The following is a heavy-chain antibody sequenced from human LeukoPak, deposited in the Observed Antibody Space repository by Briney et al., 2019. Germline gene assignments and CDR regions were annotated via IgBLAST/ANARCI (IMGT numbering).Heavy chain of an antibody. J-gene: IGHJ6*03. D-gene: IGHD3-3*01. V-gene: IGHV1-69*05. CDR3: ARGSVSPTSIYYYMDV. CDR1: GGTFSSYA. CDR2: IIPIFGTA. Sequence: ASVKVSCKASGGTFSSYAISWVRQAPGQGLEWMGGIIPIFGTANYAQKFQGRVTITTDESTSTAYMELSSLRSGDTAVYYCARGSVSPTSIYYYMDVWGKGTTVTVSS.